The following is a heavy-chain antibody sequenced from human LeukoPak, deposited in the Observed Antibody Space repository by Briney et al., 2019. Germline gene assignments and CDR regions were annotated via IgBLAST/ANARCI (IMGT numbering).Heavy chain of an antibody. J-gene: IGHJ4*02. CDR2: INHSGST. Sequence: ETLSLTCTVSGGSISSYYWSWIRQPPGKGLEWIGEINHSGSTNYNPSLKSRVTISVDTSKNQFSLKLSSVTAADTAVYYCARAFRWWLVEYYFDYWGQGTLVTVSS. CDR1: GGSISSYY. V-gene: IGHV4-34*01. D-gene: IGHD6-19*01. CDR3: ARAFRWWLVEYYFDY.